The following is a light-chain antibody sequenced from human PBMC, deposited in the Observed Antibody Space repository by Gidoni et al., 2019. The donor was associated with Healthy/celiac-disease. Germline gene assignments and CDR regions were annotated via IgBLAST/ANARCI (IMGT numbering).Light chain of an antibody. CDR3: QQLNSYLP. V-gene: IGKV1-9*01. J-gene: IGKJ2*01. Sequence: DIQLTQSPSLLSASVGDRVTITCRASQGISSYLAWYQQKPGKAPKLLIYAESTLQSGVPSRFSGSGSVTEFTLTISSLQPEDFATYYCQQLNSYLPFGQGTKLEIQ. CDR1: QGISSY. CDR2: AES.